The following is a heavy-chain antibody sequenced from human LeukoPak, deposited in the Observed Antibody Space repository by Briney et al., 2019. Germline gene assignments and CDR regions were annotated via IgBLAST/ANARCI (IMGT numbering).Heavy chain of an antibody. CDR3: ATVLTYGYAFDY. V-gene: IGHV3-30-3*01. Sequence: PGGSLRLSCAASGFTFRSYAMHWVRQAPGKGLEWVAVISYDGSNKYYADSVKGRFTISRDISQNTLFLQVNSLRAEDTALYYCATVLTYGYAFDYWGQGTLVTVSS. D-gene: IGHD5-18*01. CDR1: GFTFRSYA. J-gene: IGHJ4*02. CDR2: ISYDGSNK.